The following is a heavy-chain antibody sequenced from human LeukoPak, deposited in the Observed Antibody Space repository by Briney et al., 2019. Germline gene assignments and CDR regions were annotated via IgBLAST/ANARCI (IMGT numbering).Heavy chain of an antibody. CDR2: VHSTGYT. Sequence: SETLSLTCVVSGGSLSNDSWNWIRQPAGRDLEWIGRVHSTGYTDYNPSLTSRVTMSVDTSKNQFSLNLKSVTAADTAVYYCARESASVFSMIRGVGWFDPWGQGTLVTVSS. CDR1: GGSLSNDS. J-gene: IGHJ5*02. V-gene: IGHV4-4*07. CDR3: ARESASVFSMIRGVGWFDP. D-gene: IGHD3-10*01.